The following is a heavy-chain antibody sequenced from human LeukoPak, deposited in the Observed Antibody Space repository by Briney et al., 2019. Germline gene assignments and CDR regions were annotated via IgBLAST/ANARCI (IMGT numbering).Heavy chain of an antibody. CDR2: ITGTGERP. J-gene: IGHJ4*02. CDR1: GFTVTNYH. Sequence: ASVTVSCKASGFTVTNYHMHWVRQAPGQGLEWVGLITGTGERPDYAQKFQGRVTVTCNTSTSTAYLELRSLKLEDTAVYYCARAPAGTLDFWGQGTLVTVSS. V-gene: IGHV1-46*01. CDR3: ARAPAGTLDF. D-gene: IGHD6-13*01.